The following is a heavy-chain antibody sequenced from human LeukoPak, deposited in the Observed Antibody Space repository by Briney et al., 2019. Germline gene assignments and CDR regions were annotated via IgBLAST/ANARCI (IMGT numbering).Heavy chain of an antibody. V-gene: IGHV3-23*01. CDR1: GFTFSTYA. CDR2: ISGSGGNT. D-gene: IGHD2-15*01. Sequence: GGSLRLSRAASGFTFSTYAMNWVRQAPGKGLEWVSIISGSGGNTFYADAVKGRFTISRDNSINTLYLQMNNLRDEDTAVYYCAKDPPCSGGTCYGYFESWGQGTLVTVSS. CDR3: AKDPPCSGGTCYGYFES. J-gene: IGHJ4*02.